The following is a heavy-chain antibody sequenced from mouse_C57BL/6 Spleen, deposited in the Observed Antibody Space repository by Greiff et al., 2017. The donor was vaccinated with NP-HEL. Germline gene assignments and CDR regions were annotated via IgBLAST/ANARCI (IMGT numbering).Heavy chain of an antibody. D-gene: IGHD1-1*01. CDR1: GYTFTSYW. CDR3: ARLKDYGSSYFDY. CDR2: IDPSDSYT. J-gene: IGHJ2*01. V-gene: IGHV1-69*01. Sequence: QVQLQQPGAELVMPGASVKLSCKASGYTFTSYWMHWVKQRPGQGLEWIGEIDPSDSYTNYNQKFKGKSTLTVDQSSSTAYMQLSSLTSEDSAVYYCARLKDYGSSYFDYWGQGTTLTVSS.